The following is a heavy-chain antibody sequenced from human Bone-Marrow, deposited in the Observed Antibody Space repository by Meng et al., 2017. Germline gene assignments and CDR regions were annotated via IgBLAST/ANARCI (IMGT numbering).Heavy chain of an antibody. CDR1: GFTVSSNY. V-gene: IGHV3-53*05. CDR3: EKGGGGRYCGGDCYFFDY. Sequence: GESLKISCAASGFTVSSNYMSWVRQAPGKGLEWVSVIYSCGSTYYADSVKGQFTISRDNSKNTLYLQMNSLRAEDTAVYYGEKGGGGRYCGGDCYFFDYWGQGTLVTVSS. CDR2: IYSCGST. J-gene: IGHJ4*02. D-gene: IGHD2-21*02.